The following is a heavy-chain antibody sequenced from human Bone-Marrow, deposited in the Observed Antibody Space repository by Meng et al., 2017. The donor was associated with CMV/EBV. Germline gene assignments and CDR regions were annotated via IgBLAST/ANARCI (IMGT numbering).Heavy chain of an antibody. CDR1: GFTFSSYA. D-gene: IGHD2-2*01. J-gene: IGHJ6*02. V-gene: IGHV3-30-3*01. CDR2: ISYDGSNK. CDR3: ARDGRDRLGLVLVPAAPLVYGMDV. Sequence: GESLKISCAASGFTFSSYAMHWVRQAPGKGLEWVAVISYDGSNKYYADSVKGRFTISRDNSKNTLYLQMNSLRAEDTAVYYCARDGRDRLGLVLVPAAPLVYGMDVWGQGTTVTVSS.